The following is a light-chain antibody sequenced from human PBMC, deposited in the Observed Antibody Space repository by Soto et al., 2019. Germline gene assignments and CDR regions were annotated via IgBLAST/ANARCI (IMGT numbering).Light chain of an antibody. CDR1: SSDVGAYNY. J-gene: IGLJ2*01. CDR2: DVS. V-gene: IGLV2-14*03. CDR3: SSYTSTNSL. Sequence: QSALTRPASVSGSPGESITISCTGTSSDVGAYNYVSWYQQHPGKAPKLMIYDVSNRPSGVSNRFSGSKSGNTASLTISGLQAEDEADYYCSSYTSTNSLFGRGTKLTVL.